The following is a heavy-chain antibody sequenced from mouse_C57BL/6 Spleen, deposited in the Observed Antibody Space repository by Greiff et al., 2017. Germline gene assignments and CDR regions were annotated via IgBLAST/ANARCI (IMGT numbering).Heavy chain of an antibody. Sequence: EVHLVESGGGLVKPGGSLKLSCAASGFTFSDYGMHWVRQAPEKGLEWVAYISSGSSTIYYADTVKGRFTISRDNAKNTLFLQMTSLRSEDTAMYYCARELAYYFDYWGQGTTLTVSS. J-gene: IGHJ2*01. CDR2: ISSGSSTI. CDR3: ARELAYYFDY. CDR1: GFTFSDYG. V-gene: IGHV5-17*01.